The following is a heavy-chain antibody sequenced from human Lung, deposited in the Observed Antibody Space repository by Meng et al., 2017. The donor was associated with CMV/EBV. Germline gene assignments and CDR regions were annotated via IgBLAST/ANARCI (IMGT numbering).Heavy chain of an antibody. CDR2: IVPMLHIT. V-gene: IGHV1-69*10. D-gene: IGHD5-18*01. Sequence: SVXVSCKASGGAFSSLTIGWVRQAPGQGLEWMGRIVPMLHITDYAQKFQGRVTFSADESTNTAYMELSSLRSEDTAVYYCARVLPGYSNSWYWFDPLGQGXQVTVSS. CDR1: GGAFSSLT. CDR3: ARVLPGYSNSWYWFDP. J-gene: IGHJ5*02.